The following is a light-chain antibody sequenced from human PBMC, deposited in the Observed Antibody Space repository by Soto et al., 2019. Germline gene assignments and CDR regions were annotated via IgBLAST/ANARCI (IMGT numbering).Light chain of an antibody. CDR3: QQYNNWRT. J-gene: IGKJ1*01. CDR1: QSISSN. V-gene: IGKV3-15*01. CDR2: GAS. Sequence: MTQSPSTLSATALQRVPMXKRASQSISSNLAWYQQKPGQAPRLLIYGASTRATGIPARFSGSGSGTEFTLTISSLQSDDFAVYYCQQYNNWRTFGQGTKVDIK.